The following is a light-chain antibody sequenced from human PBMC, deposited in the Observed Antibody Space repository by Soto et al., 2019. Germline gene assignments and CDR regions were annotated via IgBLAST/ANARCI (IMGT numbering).Light chain of an antibody. CDR1: QSVSSN. J-gene: IGKJ1*01. CDR2: GAF. Sequence: MERTRPPVTLSVSPGERVTLSARASQSVSSNLAWYQQKPGQAPSLLIYGAFPRATGIPARFSGTGSGTEFTLTISSLQSEDFALYYCQQYNDWPLTFGQGTKVDI. CDR3: QQYNDWPLT. V-gene: IGKV3-15*01.